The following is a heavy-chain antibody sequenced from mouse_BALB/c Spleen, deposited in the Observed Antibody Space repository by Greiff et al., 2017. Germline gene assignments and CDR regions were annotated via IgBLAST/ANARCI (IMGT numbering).Heavy chain of an antibody. V-gene: IGHV1S81*02. CDR2: INPSNGRT. D-gene: IGHD1-2*01. CDR3: ARWDGYDYAMDY. Sequence: QVQLQQPGAELVKPGASVKLSCKASGYTFTSYWMHWVKQRPGQGLEWIGEINPSNGRTNYNEKFKSKATLTVDKSSSTAYMQLSSLTSEDSAVYYCARWDGYDYAMDYWGQGTSGTVSS. J-gene: IGHJ4*01. CDR1: GYTFTSYW.